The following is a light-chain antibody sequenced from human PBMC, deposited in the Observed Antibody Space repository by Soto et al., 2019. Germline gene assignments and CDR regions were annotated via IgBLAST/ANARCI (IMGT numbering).Light chain of an antibody. J-gene: IGKJ5*01. Sequence: TQSPSSLSASVGDRVTITCRASRSISNYLAWYQQKPGQAPRLLIYGASKRATGIPARFSGSGSGTDFTLTISSLEPEDFAVYFCQQHNNWPTFGQGTRLEI. CDR2: GAS. V-gene: IGKV3-11*01. CDR3: QQHNNWPT. CDR1: RSISNY.